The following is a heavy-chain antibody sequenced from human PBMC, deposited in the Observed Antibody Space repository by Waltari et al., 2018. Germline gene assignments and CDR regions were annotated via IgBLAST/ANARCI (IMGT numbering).Heavy chain of an antibody. CDR1: GASFSDYY. D-gene: IGHD3-3*01. CDR3: TRGGNYDFWSHRPFVDP. CDR2: IRHPGST. V-gene: IGHV4-34*01. Sequence: QVQLQQWGAGLLGPSETLSLTCAVYGASFSDYYWGWVRQPPGKGLEWIGQIRHPGSTNYNPSLKSRFTISIDTPRSQFSLRLSSVTAADTALYFCTRGGNYDFWSHRPFVDPWGQGTLVTVSS. J-gene: IGHJ5*02.